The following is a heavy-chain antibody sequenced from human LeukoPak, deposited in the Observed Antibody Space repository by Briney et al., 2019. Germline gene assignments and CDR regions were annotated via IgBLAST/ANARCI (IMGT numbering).Heavy chain of an antibody. V-gene: IGHV3-74*01. CDR3: VRGAYYFYGMDV. CDR2: INGDGGDT. CDR1: GFTFSSYW. J-gene: IGHJ6*02. Sequence: GGPLRLSCAASGFTFSSYWMHWVRQAPGKGLVWVAQINGDGGDTNYADSLRGRFTISRDNAKNTLYLHINSLRPEDTAVFYCVRGAYYFYGMDVWGQGTTVTASS. D-gene: IGHD3-16*01.